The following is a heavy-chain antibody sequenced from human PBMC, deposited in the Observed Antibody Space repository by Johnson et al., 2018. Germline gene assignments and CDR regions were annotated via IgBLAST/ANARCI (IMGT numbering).Heavy chain of an antibody. J-gene: IGHJ3*01. CDR2: ISSNGGST. Sequence: QLVQSGGGWVQHGGSLRLSCAASGFTFSNYAMHWARQAPGKGLEYVSVISSNGGSTYYANSVKGRFTISRDNSKNTLYLQMGSLRAEDTAVFYCAKDQGRLQGQPGAFDLWGQGTMVTVSP. CDR3: AKDQGRLQGQPGAFDL. V-gene: IGHV3-64*01. CDR1: GFTFSNYA. D-gene: IGHD5-18*01.